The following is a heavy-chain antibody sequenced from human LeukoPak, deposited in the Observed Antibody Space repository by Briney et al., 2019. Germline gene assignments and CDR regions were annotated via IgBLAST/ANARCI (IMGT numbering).Heavy chain of an antibody. CDR3: ARDMGWQQFDQ. J-gene: IGHJ4*02. V-gene: IGHV3-7*01. D-gene: IGHD5-24*01. CDR2: INKDGGEK. CDR1: GFTFSSYS. Sequence: GGSLRLSCAASGFTFSSYSMNWVRQAPGKGLERVANINKDGGEKYYMESVKGRFTISRDNAKNSLYLQMNRLTVEDTAVYYCARDMGWQQFDQWGQGTLVTVSS.